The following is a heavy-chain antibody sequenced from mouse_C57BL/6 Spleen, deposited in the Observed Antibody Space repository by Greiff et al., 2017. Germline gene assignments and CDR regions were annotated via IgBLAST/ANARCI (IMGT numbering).Heavy chain of an antibody. D-gene: IGHD2-5*01. CDR1: GFTFSDYG. CDR2: ISSGSSTI. CDR3: ARKSNYGVYFDY. Sequence: DVMLVESGGGLVKPGGSLKLSCAASGFTFSDYGMHWVRQAPEKGLEWVAHISSGSSTIYYADTVKGRFTISRDNAKNTLFLQMTSLRSEDTAMYYCARKSNYGVYFDYWGQGTTLTVSS. V-gene: IGHV5-17*01. J-gene: IGHJ2*01.